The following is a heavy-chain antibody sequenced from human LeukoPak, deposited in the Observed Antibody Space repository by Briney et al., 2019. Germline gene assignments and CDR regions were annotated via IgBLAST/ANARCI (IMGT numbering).Heavy chain of an antibody. Sequence: GASVKVSCKASGYTFTSYGISWVRQAPGQGLEWMGWISAYNGNTNYAQKLQGTVTMTTDTPTSTAYMELRSLRSDDTAVYYCARDRVVVSPRRDAFDIWGQGTMVTVSS. J-gene: IGHJ3*02. CDR1: GYTFTSYG. D-gene: IGHD3-22*01. V-gene: IGHV1-18*01. CDR2: ISAYNGNT. CDR3: ARDRVVVSPRRDAFDI.